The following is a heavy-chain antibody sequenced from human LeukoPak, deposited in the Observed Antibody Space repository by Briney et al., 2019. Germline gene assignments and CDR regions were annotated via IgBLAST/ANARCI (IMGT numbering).Heavy chain of an antibody. J-gene: IGHJ5*02. D-gene: IGHD3-3*01. CDR2: IYHSGST. V-gene: IGHV4-30-2*01. Sequence: PSETLSLTCAVSGGSISSGGYSWSWIRQPPGTGLEWIGYIYHSGSTYYNPSLKSRVTISVDRSKNQFSLKLSSVTAADTAVYYCARDRFWSGYYGWFDPWGQGTLVTVSS. CDR3: ARDRFWSGYYGWFDP. CDR1: GGSISSGGYS.